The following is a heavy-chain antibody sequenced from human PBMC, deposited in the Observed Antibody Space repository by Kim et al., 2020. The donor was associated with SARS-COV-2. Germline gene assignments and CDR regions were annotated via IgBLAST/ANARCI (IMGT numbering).Heavy chain of an antibody. CDR3: ASEPCIARYYYGMDV. CDR1: GFTFSSYS. V-gene: IGHV3-48*01. CDR2: ISSSSSTI. J-gene: IGHJ6*02. Sequence: GGSLRLSCAASGFTFSSYSMNWVRQAPGKGLEWVSYISSSSSTIYYADSVKGRFTISRDNAKNSLYLQMNSLRAEDTAVYYCASEPCIARYYYGMDVWGQGTMVTVSS. D-gene: IGHD6-13*01.